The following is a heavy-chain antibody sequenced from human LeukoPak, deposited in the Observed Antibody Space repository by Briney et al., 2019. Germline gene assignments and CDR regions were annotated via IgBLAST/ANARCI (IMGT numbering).Heavy chain of an antibody. V-gene: IGHV3-53*01. D-gene: IGHD5-12*01. Sequence: GGSLRLSCAASGFTVSSNYMNWVRQAPGKGLEGVSVIYTDGNTYYADSVKGRFTISRDNSKNTLYLQMNSLRAEDAAVYYCARGTYSGYDWGFDYWGQGTLVTVSS. CDR3: ARGTYSGYDWGFDY. CDR1: GFTVSSNY. J-gene: IGHJ4*02. CDR2: IYTDGNT.